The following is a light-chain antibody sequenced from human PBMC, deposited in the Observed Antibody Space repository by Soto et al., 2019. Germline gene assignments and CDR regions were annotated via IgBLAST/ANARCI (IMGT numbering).Light chain of an antibody. Sequence: QSALTQPRSVSGSSGQSVTISCTGTSSDVGGYNYVSWYQQHPGKAPKLMIYDVSKRPSGVPDRFSGSKSGNTASLTISGLQAEDEADYYCCSYAGSCVVFGGGTKLTVL. J-gene: IGLJ2*01. CDR2: DVS. V-gene: IGLV2-11*01. CDR1: SSDVGGYNY. CDR3: CSYAGSCVV.